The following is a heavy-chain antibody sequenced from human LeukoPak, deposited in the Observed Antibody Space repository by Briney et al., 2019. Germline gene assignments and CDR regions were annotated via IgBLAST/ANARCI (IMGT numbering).Heavy chain of an antibody. Sequence: PGGSLRLSCAASGXTFSNYAMSWVRQAPGKGLEWVSLIGSGGSTYYADSVKGRFTISRDNSKNTLYLQMNSLRAEDTAVYYCAKRTYSGFFDYWGQGTLVTVSS. CDR1: GXTFSNYA. D-gene: IGHD5-12*01. CDR2: IGSGGST. CDR3: AKRTYSGFFDY. V-gene: IGHV3-23*01. J-gene: IGHJ4*02.